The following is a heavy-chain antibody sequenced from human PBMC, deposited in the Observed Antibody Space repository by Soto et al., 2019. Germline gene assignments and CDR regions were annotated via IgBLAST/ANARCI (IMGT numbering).Heavy chain of an antibody. CDR3: GRGYCTSTTCEDYYVMDV. D-gene: IGHD2-2*01. V-gene: IGHV1-69*06. CDR1: GGTFREYA. CDR2: IIPIFGTI. J-gene: IGHJ6*02. Sequence: QVQLVQSGAEVKKPGSAVKVSCKTSGGTFREYAISWVRQAPGQGLEWLGGIIPIFGTINYAQNFQGRVTTSADKSTGTAYMELRSLRSGDTAVYYCGRGYCTSTTCEDYYVMDVWGQGTTVTVSS.